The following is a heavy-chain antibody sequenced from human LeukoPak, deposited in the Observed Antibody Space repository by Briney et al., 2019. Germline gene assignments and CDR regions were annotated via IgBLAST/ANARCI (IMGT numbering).Heavy chain of an antibody. J-gene: IGHJ4*02. Sequence: GGSLRLSCAASGFTFSSYAMSWVRQAPGKGLEWVSAISGSGGSTYYAASVKGRFTISRDNSKNTLYLQMNSLRAEDTAVYYCAKVHRYNWNYVITTYFDYWGQGTLVTVSS. CDR1: GFTFSSYA. V-gene: IGHV3-23*01. D-gene: IGHD1-7*01. CDR3: AKVHRYNWNYVITTYFDY. CDR2: ISGSGGST.